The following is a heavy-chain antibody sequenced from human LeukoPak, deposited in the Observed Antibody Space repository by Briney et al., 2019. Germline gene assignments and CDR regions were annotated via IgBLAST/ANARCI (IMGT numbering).Heavy chain of an antibody. Sequence: ASVKVSCKASGYTFTSYDINWVRQATGQGLEWMGWMNPNSGNTGYAQKFQGRVTMTRNTSISTAYMELSSLRSEDTAVYYCARAPELPDYDYPYYMDVWGKGTTVTVSS. CDR3: ARAPELPDYDYPYYMDV. V-gene: IGHV1-8*01. CDR2: MNPNSGNT. CDR1: GYTFTSYD. D-gene: IGHD1-7*01. J-gene: IGHJ6*03.